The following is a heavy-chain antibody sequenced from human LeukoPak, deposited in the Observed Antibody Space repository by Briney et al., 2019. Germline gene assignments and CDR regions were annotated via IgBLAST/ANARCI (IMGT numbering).Heavy chain of an antibody. CDR3: ASSVYCSGGSWYGCY. CDR2: INPNSGGT. Sequence: ASVKVSCKASGYTFTGYYMHWVRQAPGQGLEWMGWINPNSGGTNYAQKFQGRVTMTRDTSISTAYMELSRLRSDDTAVYYCASSVYCSGGSWYGCYWGQGTLVTVSS. J-gene: IGHJ4*02. D-gene: IGHD2-15*01. CDR1: GYTFTGYY. V-gene: IGHV1-2*02.